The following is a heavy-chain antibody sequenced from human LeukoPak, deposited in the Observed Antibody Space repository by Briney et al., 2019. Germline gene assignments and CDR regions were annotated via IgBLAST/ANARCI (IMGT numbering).Heavy chain of an antibody. Sequence: PSETLSLTCAVSGGSISSGGYSWSWIRQPPGKGLEWIGYIYYSGSTYYNPSLKSRVTISVDTSKNQFSLKLSSVTAADTAVYYCARGGIVLMVYAMALDYWGQGTLVTVSS. V-gene: IGHV4-30-4*07. CDR1: GGSISSGGYS. CDR2: IYYSGST. D-gene: IGHD2-8*01. J-gene: IGHJ4*02. CDR3: ARGGIVLMVYAMALDY.